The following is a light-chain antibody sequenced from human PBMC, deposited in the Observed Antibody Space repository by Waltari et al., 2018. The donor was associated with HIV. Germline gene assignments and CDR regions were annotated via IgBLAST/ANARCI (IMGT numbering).Light chain of an antibody. CDR1: SGSVSTTYY. J-gene: IGLJ2*01. CDR3: VLYMGSGISV. Sequence: QTVVTQEPSFSVSHGGTVTLTCGLSSGSVSTTYYTSWYPHTPGQAPRTLIYNTNTRSSGVPYRFSGSILGNKAALNITGAQADDECDYYCVLYMGSGISVFGGGTKLTVL. V-gene: IGLV8-61*01. CDR2: NTN.